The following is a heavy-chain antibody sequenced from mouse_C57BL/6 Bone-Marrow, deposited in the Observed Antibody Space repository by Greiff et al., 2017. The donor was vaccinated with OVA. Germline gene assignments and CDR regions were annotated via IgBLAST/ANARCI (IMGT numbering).Heavy chain of an antibody. V-gene: IGHV1-78*01. Sequence: QVQLQQSDAELVKPGASVKISCKVSGYTFTDHTIHWMKQRPEQGLEWIGYIYPRDGSTKYNGKFKGKATLTADKSSSTAYMQLNSLTSEDSAVYFCARAALYYGSSYRAMDYWGQGTSVTVSS. J-gene: IGHJ4*01. CDR1: GYTFTDHT. CDR2: IYPRDGST. D-gene: IGHD1-1*01. CDR3: ARAALYYGSSYRAMDY.